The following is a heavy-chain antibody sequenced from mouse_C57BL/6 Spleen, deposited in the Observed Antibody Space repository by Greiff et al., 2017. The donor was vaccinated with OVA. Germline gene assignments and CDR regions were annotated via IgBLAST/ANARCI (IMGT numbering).Heavy chain of an antibody. CDR1: GYTFTDYY. CDR2: INPNNGGT. Sequence: EVQLQQSGPELVKPGASVKISCKASGYTFTDYYMNWVKQSHGKSLEWIGDINPNNGGTSYNQKFKGKATLTVYKSSSTAYMELRSLTSEDSAVYYCAIYYWGSYFDYWGQGTTLTVSS. D-gene: IGHD1-1*02. J-gene: IGHJ2*01. CDR3: AIYYWGSYFDY. V-gene: IGHV1-26*01.